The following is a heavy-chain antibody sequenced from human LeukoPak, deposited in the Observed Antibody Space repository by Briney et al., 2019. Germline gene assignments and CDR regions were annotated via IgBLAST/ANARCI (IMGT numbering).Heavy chain of an antibody. V-gene: IGHV3-48*01. CDR1: GFTFSSYS. CDR2: ISSSSSTI. J-gene: IGHJ4*02. Sequence: SGGSLRLSCAASGFTFSSYSMNWVRQAPGKGLEWVSYISSSSSTIYYADSVKGRFTISRDNAKNSLYLQMSSLRAEDTAVYYCARVLHKRNYDSSTYYGYWGQGTLVTVSS. CDR3: ARVLHKRNYDSSTYYGY. D-gene: IGHD3-22*01.